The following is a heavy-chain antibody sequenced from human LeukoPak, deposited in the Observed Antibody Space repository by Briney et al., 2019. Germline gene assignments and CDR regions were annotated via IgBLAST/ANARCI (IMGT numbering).Heavy chain of an antibody. Sequence: GGSLRLSCATSGFTVNNNYMSWVRQAPGKGLEWVSVIYGAGAGITYYIDSVKGRFTIPRDNSRNTVYLQMNSLRAEDTAVYYCARELGDWGQGTLVTVSS. V-gene: IGHV3-53*01. CDR3: ARELGD. CDR2: IYGAGAGIT. J-gene: IGHJ4*02. CDR1: GFTVNNNY.